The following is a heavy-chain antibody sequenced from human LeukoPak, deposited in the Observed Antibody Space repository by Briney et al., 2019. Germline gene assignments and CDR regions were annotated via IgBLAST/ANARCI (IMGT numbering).Heavy chain of an antibody. Sequence: GESLKISCKGSGYSFTCYWIGWVRQMPGKGLEWMGIIYPGDSDTRYSPSFQGQVTISADKSISTAYLQWSSLKASDTAMYYCARLNLMVRGVMGWFDPWGQGTLVTVSS. CDR2: IYPGDSDT. J-gene: IGHJ5*02. CDR3: ARLNLMVRGVMGWFDP. V-gene: IGHV5-51*01. D-gene: IGHD3-10*01. CDR1: GYSFTCYW.